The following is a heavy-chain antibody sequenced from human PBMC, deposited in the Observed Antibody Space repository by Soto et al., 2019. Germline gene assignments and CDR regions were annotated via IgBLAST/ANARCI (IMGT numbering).Heavy chain of an antibody. CDR3: AKGGRQWLVTSDFNY. CDR2: VSHDGRNT. V-gene: IGHV3-30*18. Sequence: VQLVESGGGVVQPGRSLRLSCAASGFTFSDYAMHWVRQAPGKGLEWVAVVSHDGRNTRYADSVKGRFTISRDSSKNTVSLEMPSLRAEDTAVYYCAKGGRQWLVTSDFNYWGQGALVTVSS. J-gene: IGHJ4*02. D-gene: IGHD6-19*01. CDR1: GFTFSDYA.